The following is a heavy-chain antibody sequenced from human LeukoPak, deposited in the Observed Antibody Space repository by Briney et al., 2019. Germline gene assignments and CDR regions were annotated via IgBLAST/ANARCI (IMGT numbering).Heavy chain of an antibody. D-gene: IGHD3-22*01. J-gene: IGHJ4*02. CDR1: GGSISSSGYY. CDR3: ARDGSGYYYPHYYFDY. CDR2: MYYSGST. Sequence: PSETLSFTCTVSGGSISSSGYYWGWIRQPPGKGLEWIGSMYYSGSTYYNPSLKSRVTISVDTSKNQFSLKLSSVTAADTAVYYCARDGSGYYYPHYYFDYWGQGTLVTVSS. V-gene: IGHV4-39*07.